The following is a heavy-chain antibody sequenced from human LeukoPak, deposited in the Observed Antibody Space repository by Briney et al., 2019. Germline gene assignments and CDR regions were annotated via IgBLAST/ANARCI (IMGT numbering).Heavy chain of an antibody. V-gene: IGHV3-30*18. Sequence: GGSLRLSCAASGFTFSSYGMHWVRQAPGKGLEWVAVISYDGSNKYYADSVKGRFTISRDNSKNTLYLQMNSLRAEDTAVYYCAKDRGGYSYGYFDYWGQGTLVTVSS. CDR2: ISYDGSNK. CDR3: AKDRGGYSYGYFDY. D-gene: IGHD5-18*01. CDR1: GFTFSSYG. J-gene: IGHJ4*02.